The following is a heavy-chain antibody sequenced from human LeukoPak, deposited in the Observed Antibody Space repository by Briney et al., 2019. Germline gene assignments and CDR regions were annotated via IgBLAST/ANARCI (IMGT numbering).Heavy chain of an antibody. D-gene: IGHD3-10*01. CDR2: IYPGDSDT. V-gene: IGHV5-51*01. J-gene: IGHJ5*02. Sequence: GESLKISCKGSGYSFTSYWIGWLRQMPGKGLEWMGIIYPGDSDTRYSPSFQGQVTISADKSISTAYLQWSSLKASDTAMYYCARYGSGSYVNDWFDPWGQGTLVTVSS. CDR3: ARYGSGSYVNDWFDP. CDR1: GYSFTSYW.